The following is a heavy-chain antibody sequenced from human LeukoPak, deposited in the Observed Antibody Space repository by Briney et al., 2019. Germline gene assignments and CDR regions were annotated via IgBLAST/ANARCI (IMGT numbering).Heavy chain of an antibody. Sequence: GGSLRLSCAASGFTFSSYAMSWVRQAPGKGLEWVSAISGSGGSTYYADSVKGRFTISRDNSKNTLYLRMNSLRAEDTAVYYCARSGYSSSAYYYYGMDVWGQGTTVTVSS. J-gene: IGHJ6*02. CDR3: ARSGYSSSAYYYYGMDV. D-gene: IGHD6-19*01. CDR1: GFTFSSYA. CDR2: ISGSGGST. V-gene: IGHV3-23*01.